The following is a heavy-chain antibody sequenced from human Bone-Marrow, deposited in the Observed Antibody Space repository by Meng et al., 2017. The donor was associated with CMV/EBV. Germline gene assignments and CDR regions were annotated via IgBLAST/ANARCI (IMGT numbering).Heavy chain of an antibody. Sequence: ASVKVSCKASGYTFTNYVISWVRQAPGQGLEWMGWISAYNGNTHFAQKFQGRVTMTTDTSTSTAYMELRSLSSDDAAVYYCARGGSGSGDIWGQGTMVTVSS. CDR2: ISAYNGNT. D-gene: IGHD3-3*01. CDR3: ARGGSGSGDI. J-gene: IGHJ3*02. CDR1: GYTFTNYV. V-gene: IGHV1-18*01.